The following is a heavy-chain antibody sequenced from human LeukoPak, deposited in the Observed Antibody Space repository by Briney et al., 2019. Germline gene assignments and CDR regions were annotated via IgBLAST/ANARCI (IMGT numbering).Heavy chain of an antibody. Sequence: SETLSLTCTVSGGSILSTSFSWGWIRQSPGKGLEWIGALSYTGSAYSNPSLKSHVTISVDTSKNQFSLKLSSVTAADTAVYYCARAGLEMATIFDYWGQGTLVTVSS. CDR3: ARAGLEMATIFDY. CDR2: LSYTGSA. CDR1: GGSILSTSFS. V-gene: IGHV4-39*07. D-gene: IGHD5-24*01. J-gene: IGHJ4*02.